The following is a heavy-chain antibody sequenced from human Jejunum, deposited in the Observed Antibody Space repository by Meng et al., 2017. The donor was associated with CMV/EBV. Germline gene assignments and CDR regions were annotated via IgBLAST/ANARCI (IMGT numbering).Heavy chain of an antibody. CDR1: RVIYNNYY. CDR2: INGEGTSI. J-gene: IGHJ5*02. CDR3: ARSVSRYNWFDP. D-gene: IGHD1-14*01. V-gene: IGHV3-74*01. Sequence: CTASRVIYNNYYIHWVRHVPGKGLMWVSRINGEGTSITYADSVKGRFTISRDNARNTVYLQMNSLRADDTAVYYCARSVSRYNWFDPWGQGTLVTVSS.